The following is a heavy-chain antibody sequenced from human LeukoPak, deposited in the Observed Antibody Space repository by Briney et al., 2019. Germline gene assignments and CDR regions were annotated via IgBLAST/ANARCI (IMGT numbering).Heavy chain of an antibody. CDR2: ISGSGGST. CDR3: AKSDLVVVAASAGNLDY. V-gene: IGHV3-23*01. D-gene: IGHD2-15*01. Sequence: PGGSLRLSCAASGFTFSSYAMSWVRQAPGKGLEWVSAISGSGGSTYYADSVKGRFTISRDNSKNTLYLQMNSLRAEDTAVYYCAKSDLVVVAASAGNLDYWGQGTLVTVSS. CDR1: GFTFSSYA. J-gene: IGHJ4*02.